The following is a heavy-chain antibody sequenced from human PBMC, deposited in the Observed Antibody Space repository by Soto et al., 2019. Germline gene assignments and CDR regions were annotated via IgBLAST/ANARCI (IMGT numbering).Heavy chain of an antibody. Sequence: SSETLSLTCTVSGGSISSYYWSWIRQPPGKGLEWIGYIYYSGSTNYNPSLKSRVTISVDTSKNQFSLKLSSVTAADTAVYYCARDAGELNLDYWGQGTLVTVSS. CDR3: ARDAGELNLDY. CDR1: GGSISSYY. CDR2: IYYSGST. D-gene: IGHD1-7*01. V-gene: IGHV4-59*01. J-gene: IGHJ4*02.